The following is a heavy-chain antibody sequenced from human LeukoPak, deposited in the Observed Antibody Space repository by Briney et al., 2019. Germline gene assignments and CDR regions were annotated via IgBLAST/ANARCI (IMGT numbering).Heavy chain of an antibody. J-gene: IGHJ4*02. CDR2: ISAYNGNT. Sequence: ASVKVSCKASGYTFTSYGISWVRQAPGQGLEWMGWISAYNGNTNYAQKLQGRVTMTTDTSTSTAYMELRSLRSDDTAVYYCARMPLGYSYGPLRYWGQGTLVTVSS. CDR1: GYTFTSYG. D-gene: IGHD5-18*01. V-gene: IGHV1-18*01. CDR3: ARMPLGYSYGPLRY.